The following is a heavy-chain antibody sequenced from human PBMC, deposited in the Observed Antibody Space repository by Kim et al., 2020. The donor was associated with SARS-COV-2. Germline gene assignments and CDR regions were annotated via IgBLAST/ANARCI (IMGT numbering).Heavy chain of an antibody. J-gene: IGHJ4*02. Sequence: SETLSLTCAVYGGSFSGYYWSWIRQPPGKGLEWIGEINHSGSTNYNPSLKSRVTISVDTSKNQFSLKLSSVTAADTAVYYCAREVAVAAPGNFDYWGQGTLVTVSS. CDR2: INHSGST. D-gene: IGHD6-19*01. V-gene: IGHV4-34*01. CDR3: AREVAVAAPGNFDY. CDR1: GGSFSGYY.